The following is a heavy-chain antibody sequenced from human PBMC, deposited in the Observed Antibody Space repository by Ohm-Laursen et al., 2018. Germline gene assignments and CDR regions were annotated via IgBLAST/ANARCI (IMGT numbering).Heavy chain of an antibody. CDR3: ASGSGSYY. D-gene: IGHD1-26*01. J-gene: IGHJ4*02. CDR2: IKQDGSEK. V-gene: IGHV3-7*01. Sequence: SLRLSCSASGFTFSGYWMSWVRQAPGKGLEWVANIKQDGSEKYYVDSVKGRFTISRDNAKNSLYLQMNSLRAEDTAVYYCASGSGSYYWGQGTLAIVSS. CDR1: GFTFSGYW.